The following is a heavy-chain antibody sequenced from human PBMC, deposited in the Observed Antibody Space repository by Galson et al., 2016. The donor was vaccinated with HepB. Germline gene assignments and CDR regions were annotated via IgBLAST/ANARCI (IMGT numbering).Heavy chain of an antibody. J-gene: IGHJ4*02. Sequence: SETLSLTCSVSGASVSSGSYYWSWIRQPPGKGLEWIGYVYYRGNTNYNPSLQSQVTIFLDTSKNQFSLKLSSVTAADTAVYYCARSDDYLPHFEYWGQGTLVTVSS. D-gene: IGHD4/OR15-4a*01. CDR3: ARSDDYLPHFEY. CDR1: GASVSSGSYY. CDR2: VYYRGNT. V-gene: IGHV4-61*01.